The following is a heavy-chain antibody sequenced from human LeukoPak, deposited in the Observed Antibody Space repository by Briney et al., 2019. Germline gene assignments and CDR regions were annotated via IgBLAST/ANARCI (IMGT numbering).Heavy chain of an antibody. D-gene: IGHD2-2*01. CDR2: IYYSGST. CDR1: GGSISSGGYS. V-gene: IGHV4-30-4*07. Sequence: SETLSLTCAVSGGSISSGGYSWSWIRQPPGKGLEWIGYIYYSGSTYYNPSLKSRVTISVDTSKNQFSLKLSSVTAADTAVYYCARKYCSSTSCYLDYWGQGTLVTVSS. CDR3: ARKYCSSTSCYLDY. J-gene: IGHJ4*02.